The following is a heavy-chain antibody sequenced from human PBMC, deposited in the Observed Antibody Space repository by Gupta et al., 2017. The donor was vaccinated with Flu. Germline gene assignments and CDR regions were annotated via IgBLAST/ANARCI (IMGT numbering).Heavy chain of an antibody. CDR2: IFSNDEK. Sequence: QVTLKESGPVLVTPTETLTLTCTVSGLSVSNARMGVSWIRQPPGKALEWLAHIFSNDEKSYSTSLKTRLTISKDTSKSQVVLTMTNMDPVDTATYYCARSPETTVTTVFDYWGQGTLVTVSS. CDR3: ARSPETTVTTVFDY. J-gene: IGHJ4*02. CDR1: GLSVSNARMG. V-gene: IGHV2-26*01. D-gene: IGHD4-17*01.